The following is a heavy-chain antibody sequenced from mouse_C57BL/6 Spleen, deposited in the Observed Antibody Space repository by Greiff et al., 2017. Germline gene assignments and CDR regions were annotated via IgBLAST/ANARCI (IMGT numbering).Heavy chain of an antibody. CDR1: GYTFTSYW. CDR3: ARRFDYGSPSYYAMDY. D-gene: IGHD1-1*01. V-gene: IGHV1-55*01. Sequence: VQLQQPGAELVKPGASVKMSCKASGYTFTSYWITWVKQRPGQGLEWIGDIYPGSGSTNYNEKFKSKATLTVDTSSSTAYMQLSSLTSEDSAVYYCARRFDYGSPSYYAMDYWGQGTSVTVSS. J-gene: IGHJ4*01. CDR2: IYPGSGST.